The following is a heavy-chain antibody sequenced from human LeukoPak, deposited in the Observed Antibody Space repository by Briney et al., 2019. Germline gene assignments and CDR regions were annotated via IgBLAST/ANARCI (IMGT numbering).Heavy chain of an antibody. V-gene: IGHV3-64*01. CDR2: INTKGGST. Sequence: GGGLRLSCVASGYTFSIYAVHWGREAPGRGLEYGSAINTKGGSTHYTNSVKGGYTISRDKSKNSLYLQKGSMRAEDMAVYYCLRTSGNHDCWGQGTLVTVSS. J-gene: IGHJ4*02. CDR3: LRTSGNHDC. CDR1: GYTFSIYA. D-gene: IGHD1-26*01.